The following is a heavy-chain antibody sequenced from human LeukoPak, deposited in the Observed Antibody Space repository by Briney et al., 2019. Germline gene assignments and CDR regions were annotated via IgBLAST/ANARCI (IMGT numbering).Heavy chain of an antibody. CDR3: ARDVHDSSGWYGGY. V-gene: IGHV3-48*01. CDR1: GFTISSYS. D-gene: IGHD6-19*01. Sequence: GRSLRLSCAASGFTISSYSMNWVRQAPGKGLEWVSYISSSSSTIYYADSVKGRFTISRDNAKNSLYLQMNSLRAEDTAVYYCARDVHDSSGWYGGYWGQGTLVTVSS. J-gene: IGHJ4*02. CDR2: ISSSSSTI.